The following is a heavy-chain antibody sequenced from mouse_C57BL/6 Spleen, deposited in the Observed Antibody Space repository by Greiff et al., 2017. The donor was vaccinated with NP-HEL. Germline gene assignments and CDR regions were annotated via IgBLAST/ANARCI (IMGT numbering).Heavy chain of an antibody. J-gene: IGHJ4*01. Sequence: QVQLQQPGAELVRPGSSVKLSCKASGYTFTSYWMHWVKQRPIQGLEWIGNIDPSDSETHYNQKFKDKATLTVDKSSSTAYMQLSSLTSEDSAVYYCARGAIYYSYAMDYWGQGTSVTVSS. V-gene: IGHV1-52*01. CDR1: GYTFTSYW. D-gene: IGHD2-12*01. CDR3: ARGAIYYSYAMDY. CDR2: IDPSDSET.